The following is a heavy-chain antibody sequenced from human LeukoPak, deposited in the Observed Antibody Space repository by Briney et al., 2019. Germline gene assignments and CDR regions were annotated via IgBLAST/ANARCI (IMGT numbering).Heavy chain of an antibody. Sequence: SETLSLTCTVSGGSISSGDYYWSWLRQPPGTGLEWIGYIYYSGSTYYNPFLKSRVTISVDTSKNQFSLKLSSVTAADTAVYYVAGEPLGIAAAFDYWGQGTLVSVSS. J-gene: IGHJ4*02. CDR1: GGSISSGDYY. V-gene: IGHV4-30-4*01. D-gene: IGHD6-13*01. CDR2: IYYSGST. CDR3: AGEPLGIAAAFDY.